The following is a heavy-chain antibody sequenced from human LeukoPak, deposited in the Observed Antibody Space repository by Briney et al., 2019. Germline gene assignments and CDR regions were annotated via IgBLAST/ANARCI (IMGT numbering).Heavy chain of an antibody. CDR3: AREVPSSSWYLAKSYYFDY. Sequence: ASVKVSCKASGYTFTSYGISWVRQAPGQGLEWMGWISAYNGNTDYAQKLQGRVTMTTDTSTSTAYMELRSLRSDDTAVYYCAREVPSSSWYLAKSYYFDYWGQGTLVTVSS. CDR2: ISAYNGNT. D-gene: IGHD6-13*01. V-gene: IGHV1-18*01. J-gene: IGHJ4*02. CDR1: GYTFTSYG.